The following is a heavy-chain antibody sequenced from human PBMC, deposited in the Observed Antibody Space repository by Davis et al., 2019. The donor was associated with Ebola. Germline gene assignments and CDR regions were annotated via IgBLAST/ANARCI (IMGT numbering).Heavy chain of an antibody. V-gene: IGHV1-2*04. D-gene: IGHD6-13*01. CDR1: GYTLTELS. Sequence: ASVKVSCKVSGYTLTELSMHWVRQAPGQGLEWMGWINPNSGGTNYAQKFQGWVTMTRDTSISTAYMELSRLRSDDTAVYYCAREAAAGPDAFDIWGQGTMVTVSS. CDR2: INPNSGGT. CDR3: AREAAAGPDAFDI. J-gene: IGHJ3*02.